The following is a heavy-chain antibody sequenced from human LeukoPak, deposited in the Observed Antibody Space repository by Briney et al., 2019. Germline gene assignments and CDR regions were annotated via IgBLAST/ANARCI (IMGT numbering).Heavy chain of an antibody. V-gene: IGHV4-4*07. J-gene: IGHJ4*02. CDR2: IYTSGST. Sequence: SETLSLTCTVSGGSISSYYWSWIRQPAGKGLEWIGRIYTSGSTNYNPSLKSRVTMSVDTSKNQFSLKLSSVTAADTAVYYCARSPLESRRRGDNFFCDYWGQGMLVTVSS. CDR1: GGSISSYY. CDR3: ARSPLESRRRGDNFFCDY. D-gene: IGHD5-24*01.